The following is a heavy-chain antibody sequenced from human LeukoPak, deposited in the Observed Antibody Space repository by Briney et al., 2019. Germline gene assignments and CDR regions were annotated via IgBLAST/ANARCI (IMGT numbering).Heavy chain of an antibody. J-gene: IGHJ4*02. CDR2: ITGSGDNT. D-gene: IGHD3-10*01. CDR1: GFIFSSYA. Sequence: TGGSLRLSCAASGFIFSSYAMNWVRQAPGKGLEWVSVITGSGDNTYYADPVKGRFTISRDNSKNTLYLQMNSLRAEDTAVYYCAKGPRTVRFGDRHKGMFDYWGQGILVTVSS. CDR3: AKGPRTVRFGDRHKGMFDY. V-gene: IGHV3-23*01.